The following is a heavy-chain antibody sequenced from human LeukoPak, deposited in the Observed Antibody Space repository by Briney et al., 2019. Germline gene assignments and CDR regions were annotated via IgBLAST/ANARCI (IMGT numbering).Heavy chain of an antibody. J-gene: IGHJ4*02. CDR3: ARLSEPHYYFDY. Sequence: KPGGSLRLSCAASGFTFSNAWMSWVRQAPGKGLEWIGEINHSGSTNYNPSLKSRVTISVDTSKNQFSLKLSSVTAADTAVYYCARLSEPHYYFDYWGQGTLVTVSS. CDR1: GFTFSNAW. D-gene: IGHD1-26*01. V-gene: IGHV4-34*01. CDR2: INHSGST.